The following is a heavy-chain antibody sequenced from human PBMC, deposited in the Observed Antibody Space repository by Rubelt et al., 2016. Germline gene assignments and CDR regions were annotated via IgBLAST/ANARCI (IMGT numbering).Heavy chain of an antibody. CDR1: GGSFSGYY. CDR2: INHSGST. Sequence: QVQLQQWGAGLLKPSETLSLTCAVYGGSFSGYYWSWIRQPPGKGLEWIGEINHSGSTNYNPSLKSRVTISVDTPKNQFSLKRGAVTAAETAVYYCARAKYYGSGSYYKGYWFDPWGQGTLVTVSS. V-gene: IGHV4-34*01. J-gene: IGHJ5*02. CDR3: ARAKYYGSGSYYKGYWFDP. D-gene: IGHD3-10*01.